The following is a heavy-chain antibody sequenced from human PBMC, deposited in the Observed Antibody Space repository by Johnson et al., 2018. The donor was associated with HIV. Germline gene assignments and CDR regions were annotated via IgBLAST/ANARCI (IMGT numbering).Heavy chain of an antibody. Sequence: QVQLVESGGGLVKPGGSLRLSCVASGFTFSDYYMSWVRQAPGKGLEWVAVISYDGSNQYCADSVKGRFTSSRDNSKNSLYLQMNSLRAEDTAVYYCAKDYEWFGEFVDAFDIWGRGTMVTVSS. V-gene: IGHV3-30*18. CDR1: GFTFSDYY. CDR2: ISYDGSNQ. J-gene: IGHJ3*02. D-gene: IGHD3-10*01. CDR3: AKDYEWFGEFVDAFDI.